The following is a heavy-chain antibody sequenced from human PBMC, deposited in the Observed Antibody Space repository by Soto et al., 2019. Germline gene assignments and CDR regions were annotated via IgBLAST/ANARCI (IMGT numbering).Heavy chain of an antibody. CDR2: ISSSSSYI. CDR1: GFSLSRYX. CDR3: ARVVESVFYYYYYGMDV. Sequence: SLRVSCEDSGFSLSRYXLNWVCQAPLKGLEWVSSISSSSSYIYYAESLKGRFTISRDNAKKSLYLQMNSLRAEDTAVYYCARVVESVFYYYYYGMDVWGQGNTVTVSS. J-gene: IGHJ6*01. V-gene: IGHV3-21*01.